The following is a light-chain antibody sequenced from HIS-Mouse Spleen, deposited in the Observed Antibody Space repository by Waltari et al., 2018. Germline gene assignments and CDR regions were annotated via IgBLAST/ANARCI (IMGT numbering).Light chain of an antibody. J-gene: IGLJ3*02. Sequence: QSALTQPASVSGSPGQSITISCTGTSSDVGSYNLVSWYQQHPGKAPKLLFYEGSKRPSGVSNRFCGSKSGNTASLTISGLQAEDEADYYCCSYAGSTTYWVFGGGTKLTVL. CDR2: EGS. CDR3: CSYAGSTTYWV. CDR1: SSDVGSYNL. V-gene: IGLV2-23*01.